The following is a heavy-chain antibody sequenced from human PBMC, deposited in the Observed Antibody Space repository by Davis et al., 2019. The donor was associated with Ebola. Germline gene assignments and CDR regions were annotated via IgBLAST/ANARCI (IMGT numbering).Heavy chain of an antibody. CDR1: GYTFTRYG. CDR3: ARAVTMVLPSGWFDP. D-gene: IGHD3-10*01. J-gene: IGHJ5*02. Sequence: AASVKVSCKASGYTFTRYGISWVRQAPGQGLEWMGWISAYNGNTNYAQNLQGRVTMTTDTSTSTAYMEMRSLKYADTAVHYCARAVTMVLPSGWFDPWGQGTLVTVSS. CDR2: ISAYNGNT. V-gene: IGHV1-18*01.